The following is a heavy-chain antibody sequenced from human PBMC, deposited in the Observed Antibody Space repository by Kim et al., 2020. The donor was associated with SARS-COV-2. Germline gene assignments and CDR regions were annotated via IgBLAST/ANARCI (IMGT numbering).Heavy chain of an antibody. J-gene: IGHJ5*02. CDR3: ARDVAVAAGWFDP. V-gene: IGHV3-7*01. CDR1: RFTFSSYW. Sequence: GGSLRLSCAASRFTFSSYWMTWVRQAPGKGLEWVANIKQDGSEKYYVDSVKGRFTISRDNAKNSLYLQMNSLRAEDTAMYYCARDVAVAAGWFDPWGQGT. CDR2: IKQDGSEK. D-gene: IGHD6-19*01.